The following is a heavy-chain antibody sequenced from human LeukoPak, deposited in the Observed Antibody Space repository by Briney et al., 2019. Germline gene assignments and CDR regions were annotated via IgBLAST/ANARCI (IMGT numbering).Heavy chain of an antibody. CDR3: ASNYGSGSYRPLYYYYKDV. Sequence: SETLSLTCTVSGGSISSYYWSWIRQPPGKGLEWIGYIYYSGSTNYNPSLKSRVTISVDTSKNQFSLKLSSVTAADTAVYYCASNYGSGSYRPLYYYYKDVWGKGTTVTISS. CDR1: GGSISSYY. J-gene: IGHJ6*03. V-gene: IGHV4-59*01. CDR2: IYYSGST. D-gene: IGHD3-10*01.